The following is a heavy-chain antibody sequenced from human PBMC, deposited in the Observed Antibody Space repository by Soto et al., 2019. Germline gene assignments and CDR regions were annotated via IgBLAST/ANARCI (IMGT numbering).Heavy chain of an antibody. CDR1: GFTISSYA. CDR3: VRDLWGFES. Sequence: EVQLVESGGGLVQPGGSLRLSCSASGFTISSYAMHWVRQAPGKGLESVSVTYSKGVSTHYADSVRGRFTISTDNSKNTLNLQMSSLRAEDTDVYYCVRDLWGFESWGQGTLVTVSS. J-gene: IGHJ4*02. D-gene: IGHD3-16*01. V-gene: IGHV3-64D*08. CDR2: TYSKGVST.